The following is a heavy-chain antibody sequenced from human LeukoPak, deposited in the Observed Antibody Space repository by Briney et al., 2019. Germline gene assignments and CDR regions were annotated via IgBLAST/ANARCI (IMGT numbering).Heavy chain of an antibody. J-gene: IGHJ6*02. CDR2: IYHSGST. CDR1: GDSIGSYF. CDR3: ARDGPAYTSRWYDYYYGLDV. V-gene: IGHV4-59*01. D-gene: IGHD2-2*01. Sequence: SETLSLTCTVSGDSIGSYFWSWIRQSPGKGLEWFGHIYHSGSTNYNPSLKSRVTISLDTSKNQFSLKLTSVTSADTAVYYCARDGPAYTSRWYDYYYGLDVWGQGTTVTVSS.